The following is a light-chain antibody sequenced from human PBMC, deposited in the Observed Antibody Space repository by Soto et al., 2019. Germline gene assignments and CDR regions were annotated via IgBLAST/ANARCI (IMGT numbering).Light chain of an antibody. Sequence: EIVMTQSPATLSVSPGEGATLSCRASQSVSSSFAWYQQKPGQAPRLLIYGASTRATGIPARFSGGGSGTEFTLTISSLQSEDFAVYYCQQYNYWPYTFGQGTRLEIK. J-gene: IGKJ2*01. CDR3: QQYNYWPYT. V-gene: IGKV3-15*01. CDR1: QSVSSS. CDR2: GAS.